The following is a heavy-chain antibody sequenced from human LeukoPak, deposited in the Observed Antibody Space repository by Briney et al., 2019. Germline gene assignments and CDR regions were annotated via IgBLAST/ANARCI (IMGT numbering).Heavy chain of an antibody. D-gene: IGHD3-22*01. CDR1: GFTFSTYA. CDR2: ISGSGGST. Sequence: QPGGSLRLSCAASGFTFSTYAMNWVRQAPGKGLEWVSAISGSGGSTYTADSVKGPFTISRNNSKNTLYLQMNSLRAEDTAIYYCAKIPHSSYYYDSSGYLDYWGQGTLVSVSS. V-gene: IGHV3-23*01. J-gene: IGHJ4*02. CDR3: AKIPHSSYYYDSSGYLDY.